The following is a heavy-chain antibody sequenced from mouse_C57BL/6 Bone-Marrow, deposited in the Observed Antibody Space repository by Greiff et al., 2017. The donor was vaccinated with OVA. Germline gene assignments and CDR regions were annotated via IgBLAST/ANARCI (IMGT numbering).Heavy chain of an antibody. CDR1: GFSFNTYA. D-gene: IGHD1-1*01. J-gene: IGHJ4*01. V-gene: IGHV10-1*01. Sequence: EVMLVVSGGGLVQPKGSLKLSCAASGFSFNTYAMNWVRQAPGKGLEWVARIRSKSNNYATYYADSVKDRFTISRDDSESMLYLQMNNLKTEDTAMYYCVILYCCGSSYAVDYWGQGTSVTVSS. CDR2: IRSKSNNYAT. CDR3: VILYCCGSSYAVDY.